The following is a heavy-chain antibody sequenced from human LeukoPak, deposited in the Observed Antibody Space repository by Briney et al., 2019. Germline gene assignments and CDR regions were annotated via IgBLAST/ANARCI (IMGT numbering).Heavy chain of an antibody. CDR1: GFSFSSYA. J-gene: IGHJ4*02. D-gene: IGHD2-15*01. Sequence: GGPLRLSCATSGFSFSSYAMSGVRQAPGKGLEWVSAMSSSDDGRYYAASVRGRFTISRDTSRSTLYLQMNSLRAEDAAVYYCAKAPVTSCRGAFCYPFDYWGQGTLVTVSS. CDR3: AKAPVTSCRGAFCYPFDY. V-gene: IGHV3-23*01. CDR2: MSSSDDGR.